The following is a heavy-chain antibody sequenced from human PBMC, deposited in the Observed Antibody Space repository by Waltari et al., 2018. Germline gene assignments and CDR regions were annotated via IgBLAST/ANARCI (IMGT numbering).Heavy chain of an antibody. CDR2: VNPETCGT. CDR3: ASYSSSFFPLDAFQI. CDR1: GYTFTAYY. J-gene: IGHJ3*02. Sequence: QVQLVQSGAEVKRPGASVKVSCKTSGYTFTAYYLRWVRQAPGEGLEWMGWVNPETCGTDCAQKFQDRVTMTRDTSTSTAYMDLNRLTSDDTAVYFCASYSSSFFPLDAFQIWGQGTMVTVSS. D-gene: IGHD2-2*01. V-gene: IGHV1-2*02.